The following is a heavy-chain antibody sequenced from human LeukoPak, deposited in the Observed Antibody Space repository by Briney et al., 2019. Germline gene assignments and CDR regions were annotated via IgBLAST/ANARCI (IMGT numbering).Heavy chain of an antibody. CDR3: ARRLTQYDCFDP. Sequence: SQTLSLTCAISGDSVSSNSVTWNWIRQFPSRGLEWLGRTYYRSTWYNDYAVSVRGRITVNPDTSKNQFSLHLNSVTPEDTAVYYCARRLTQYDCFDPWGQGILVTVSS. CDR1: GDSVSSNSVT. CDR2: TYYRSTWYN. J-gene: IGHJ5*02. D-gene: IGHD2-2*01. V-gene: IGHV6-1*01.